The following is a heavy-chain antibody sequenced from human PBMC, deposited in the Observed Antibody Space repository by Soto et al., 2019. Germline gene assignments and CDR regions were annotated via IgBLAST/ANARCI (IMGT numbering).Heavy chain of an antibody. CDR2: ISDDGDKV. V-gene: IGHV3-30-3*01. CDR1: EFTFSDYA. J-gene: IGHJ3*02. Sequence: QVQLVESGGGVVQPGRSLRLSCAASEFTFSDYAMHWVRQAPGKGLEWVAVISDDGDKVFYADSMMDRLTISRDNSKSTLFLQLTSLGPEDTALYYCARAHYHDSSGPNGHAFDIWGQGTLVTVSS. CDR3: ARAHYHDSSGPNGHAFDI. D-gene: IGHD3-22*01.